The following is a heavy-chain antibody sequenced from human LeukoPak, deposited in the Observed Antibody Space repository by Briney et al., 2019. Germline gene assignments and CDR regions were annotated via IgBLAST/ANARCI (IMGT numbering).Heavy chain of an antibody. J-gene: IGHJ4*02. D-gene: IGHD3-22*01. CDR2: IYHSGST. CDR1: GGSISSGGYS. Sequence: SETLSLTCAVSGGSISSGGYSWSWIRQPPGKGLEWIGYIYHSGSTCYNPSLKSRVTISVDRSKNQFSLKLSSVTAADTAVYYCARHTYYYDSSGYSAFDYWGQGTLVTVSS. CDR3: ARHTYYYDSSGYSAFDY. V-gene: IGHV4-30-2*01.